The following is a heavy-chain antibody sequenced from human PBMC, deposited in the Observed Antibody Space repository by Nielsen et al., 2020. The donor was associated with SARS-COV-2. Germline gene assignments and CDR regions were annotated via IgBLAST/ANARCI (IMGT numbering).Heavy chain of an antibody. D-gene: IGHD6-6*01. CDR1: GGTFSSDA. CDR3: ARDLSFGQLSQSGDDAFDI. CDR2: IIPIFGTA. J-gene: IGHJ3*02. Sequence: SVKVSCKASGGTFSSDAISWVRQAPGQGLEWMGGIIPIFGTANYAQKFPGRVTITADESTSTAYMELSSLRSEDTAVYYCARDLSFGQLSQSGDDAFDIWGQGTMVTVSS. V-gene: IGHV1-69*13.